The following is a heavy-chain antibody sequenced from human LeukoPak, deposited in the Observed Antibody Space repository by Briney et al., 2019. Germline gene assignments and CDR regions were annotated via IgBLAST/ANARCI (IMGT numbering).Heavy chain of an antibody. CDR2: IYYSGST. CDR1: GGSISSYS. V-gene: IGHV4-59*01. J-gene: IGHJ4*02. Sequence: SETLSLTCTVPGGSISSYSWSWIRQPPGKGLEWIGYIYYSGSTNYNPSLKSRVTISVDTSKNQFSLKLSSVTAADTAVYYCARDGPYSSSWTGDFDYWGQGTLVTVSS. D-gene: IGHD6-13*01. CDR3: ARDGPYSSSWTGDFDY.